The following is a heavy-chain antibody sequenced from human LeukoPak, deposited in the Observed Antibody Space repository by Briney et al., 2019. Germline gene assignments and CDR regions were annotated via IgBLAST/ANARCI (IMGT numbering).Heavy chain of an antibody. CDR2: MKSESDGGTT. V-gene: IGHV3-15*07. J-gene: IGHJ5*02. CDR3: MDSNSSDGAQLYDP. Sequence: PGGSLRLSCAASGFTFSNAWMNWVRQGPGKGLEWVGRMKSESDGGTTDYGASVKGRFTISRDDSRNTLYLQMNSLKVEDTAVYHCMDSNSSDGAQLYDPSGQGTLVTGSS. D-gene: IGHD6-6*01. CDR1: GFTFSNAW.